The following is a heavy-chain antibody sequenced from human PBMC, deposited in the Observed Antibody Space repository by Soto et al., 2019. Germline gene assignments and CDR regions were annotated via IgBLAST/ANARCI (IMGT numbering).Heavy chain of an antibody. V-gene: IGHV1-24*01. CDR3: ATEPFGGIAAAVREKDAFDI. Sequence: ASVKVSCKVSGYTLTELSMHWVRQAPGKGLEWMGGFDPEDGETIYAQKFQGRVTMTEDTSTDTAYMELSSLRSEDTAVYYCATEPFGGIAAAVREKDAFDIWGQGTMVTVSS. J-gene: IGHJ3*02. CDR2: FDPEDGET. CDR1: GYTLTELS. D-gene: IGHD6-13*01.